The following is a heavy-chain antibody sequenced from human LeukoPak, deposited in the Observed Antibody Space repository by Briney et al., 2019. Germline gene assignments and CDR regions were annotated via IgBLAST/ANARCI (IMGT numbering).Heavy chain of an antibody. J-gene: IGHJ3*02. CDR3: AREPAYITSVEGDDAFDI. CDR2: ISAYNGNT. Sequence: ASVKVSCKASGYTFTSYGISWVRQAPGQGLEWMGWISAYNGNTNYAQKLQGRVTMTTDTSTSTAYMELRSLRSDDTAVYYCAREPAYITSVEGDDAFDIWGQGTMVTVSS. V-gene: IGHV1-18*01. D-gene: IGHD3-16*01. CDR1: GYTFTSYG.